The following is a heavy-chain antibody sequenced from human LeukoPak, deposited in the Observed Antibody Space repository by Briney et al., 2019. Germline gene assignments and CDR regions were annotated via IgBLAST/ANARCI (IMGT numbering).Heavy chain of an antibody. CDR2: ISYDGSNK. V-gene: IGHV3-30*18. J-gene: IGHJ4*02. D-gene: IGHD6-19*01. Sequence: GRSLRLSCAASGFTFSSYGMHWVRQAPGKGLEWVALISYDGSNKYYADSVKGRFTISRDNSKNTLYLQMNSLRTEDTAVYYCVKVRYSSGWYFPFDYWGQGTLVTVSS. CDR1: GFTFSSYG. CDR3: VKVRYSSGWYFPFDY.